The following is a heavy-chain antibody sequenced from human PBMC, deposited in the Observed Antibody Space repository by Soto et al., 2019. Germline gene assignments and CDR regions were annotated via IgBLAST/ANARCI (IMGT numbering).Heavy chain of an antibody. CDR2: ISGTGGST. CDR3: ARDYCPGGVCYTIFDY. Sequence: GGSLRLSCVISRLTFSNYALSWVRQAPGKGLEWVSSISGTGGSTYYANSVKGRFTLSRDNSKNTLYLQMSSLRVEDMAVYYCARDYCPGGVCYTIFDYWGQGTQVTVSS. V-gene: IGHV3-23*01. J-gene: IGHJ4*02. D-gene: IGHD2-8*02. CDR1: RLTFSNYA.